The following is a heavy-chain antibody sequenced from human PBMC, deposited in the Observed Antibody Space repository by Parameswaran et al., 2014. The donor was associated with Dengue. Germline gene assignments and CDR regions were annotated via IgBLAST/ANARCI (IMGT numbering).Heavy chain of an antibody. CDR1: GFTFSSYW. D-gene: IGHD6-13*01. V-gene: IGHV3-74*01. CDR2: IDTDGSST. J-gene: IGHJ5*02. Sequence: GESLKISCTASGFTFSSYWMHWVRQAPGKGLVWVSRIDTDGSSTIYADSVQGRFTISRDNAKNTMYLQMNSLRAEDTAMYYCARVSRPGAGTGWFDPWGQGTLVTVSS. CDR3: ARVSRPGAGTGWFDP.